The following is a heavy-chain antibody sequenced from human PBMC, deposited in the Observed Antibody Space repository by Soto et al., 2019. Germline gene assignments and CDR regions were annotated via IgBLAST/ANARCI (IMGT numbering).Heavy chain of an antibody. CDR2: INSNSGGT. CDR1: GYTFTGYY. J-gene: IGHJ3*02. Sequence: QVQLVQSGAEVKKPGASVKVSCKASGYTFTGYYVHWVRQAPGQGLEWMGWINSNSGGTNYAQKFQGWVTMTRDTSISTAYMELSSLKSDDTAVYYCATHTSYTTGNAFDIWGQGTMVTVSS. V-gene: IGHV1-2*04. CDR3: ATHTSYTTGNAFDI. D-gene: IGHD1-1*01.